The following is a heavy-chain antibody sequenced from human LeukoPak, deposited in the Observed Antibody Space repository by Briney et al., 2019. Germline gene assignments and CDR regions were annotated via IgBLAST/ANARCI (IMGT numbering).Heavy chain of an antibody. D-gene: IGHD6-13*01. Sequence: GGSLRLSCAASGFTFSSYAMSWVRQAPGKGLEWVSAISGSGDNTYYADSVKGRFTISRDNSKNTLYLQMNSLRAEDTAVYYCANARAAADYCGPGNPGHRLL. CDR1: GFTFSSYA. CDR3: ANARAAADY. J-gene: IGHJ4*02. V-gene: IGHV3-23*01. CDR2: ISGSGDNT.